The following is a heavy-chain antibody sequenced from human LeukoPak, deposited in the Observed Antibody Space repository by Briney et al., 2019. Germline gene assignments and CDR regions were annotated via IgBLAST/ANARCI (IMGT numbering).Heavy chain of an antibody. D-gene: IGHD3-10*01. CDR3: ARSRGVRGDISIDP. J-gene: IGHJ5*02. CDR2: ISGSGGST. Sequence: TGGSLRLSCAASGFTFSSYGMSWVRQAPGKGLEWVSAISGSGGSTYYADSVKGRFTISRDNSKNTLYLQMNSLRAEDTAVYYCARSRGVRGDISIDPWGQGTLVTVSS. V-gene: IGHV3-23*01. CDR1: GFTFSSYG.